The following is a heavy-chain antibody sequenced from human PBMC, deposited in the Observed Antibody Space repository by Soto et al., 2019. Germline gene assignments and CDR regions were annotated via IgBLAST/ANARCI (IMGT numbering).Heavy chain of an antibody. V-gene: IGHV1-69*06. CDR1: GGTFSSYA. CDR2: IIPIFGTA. Sequence: SVKVSCKASGGTFSSYAISWVRQAPGQGLEWMGGIIPIFGTANYAQKFQGRVTITAGKSTSTAYMELSSLRSEDTAVYYCASFGETYYSDSSGYSTFDIWGQGTMVTVSS. J-gene: IGHJ3*02. D-gene: IGHD3-22*01. CDR3: ASFGETYYSDSSGYSTFDI.